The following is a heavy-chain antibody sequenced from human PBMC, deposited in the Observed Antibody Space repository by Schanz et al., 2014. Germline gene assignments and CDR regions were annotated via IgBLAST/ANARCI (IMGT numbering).Heavy chain of an antibody. CDR2: IKSNTDGGAT. CDR1: GFTFTNAW. D-gene: IGHD2-2*02. J-gene: IGHJ5*02. V-gene: IGHV3-15*01. CDR3: TSMATIPRNWFEP. Sequence: EVELVESGGGLVKPGGSLRLSCVVSGFTFTNAWMSWVRQAPGKGLEWVGRIKSNTDGGATDYATPVKGRFTISRDDSKNTLYLQMNSLKSEDTAVYYCTSMATIPRNWFEPWGQGTLVTVSS.